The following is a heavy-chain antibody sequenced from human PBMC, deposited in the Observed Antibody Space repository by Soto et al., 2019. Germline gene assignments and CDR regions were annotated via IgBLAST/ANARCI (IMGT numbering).Heavy chain of an antibody. CDR1: GYSFATSG. Sequence: QVKLVQSGAEVKKPGASIKVSCKASGYSFATSGMTWVRQAPGQGLEWVVWNSAYNGNSNYDQNLQDRVTMTTDTATTTAYLELRTLRSDDSAVDYCARAGQYYDASGYANWGQGTLVTVSS. V-gene: IGHV1-18*01. D-gene: IGHD3-22*01. CDR2: NSAYNGNS. CDR3: ARAGQYYDASGYAN. J-gene: IGHJ4*02.